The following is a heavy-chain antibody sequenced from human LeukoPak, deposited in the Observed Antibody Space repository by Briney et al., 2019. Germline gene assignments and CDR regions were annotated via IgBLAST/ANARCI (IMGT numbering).Heavy chain of an antibody. V-gene: IGHV3-30*18. Sequence: GGSLRLSCAASGFTFSSYGMHWVRQAPGKGLEWVAVISYDGSNKYYADSVEGRFTISRDNSKNTLYLQMNSLRAEDTAVYYCAKDPWNWNDDGRGYFDYWGQGTLVTVSS. CDR3: AKDPWNWNDDGRGYFDY. J-gene: IGHJ4*02. CDR1: GFTFSSYG. D-gene: IGHD1-1*01. CDR2: ISYDGSNK.